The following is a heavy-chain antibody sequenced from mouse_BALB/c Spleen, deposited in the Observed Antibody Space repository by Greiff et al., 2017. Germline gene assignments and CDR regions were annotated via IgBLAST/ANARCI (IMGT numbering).Heavy chain of an antibody. D-gene: IGHD1-1*01. V-gene: IGHV5-6*01. CDR3: ARDYGSSYVPYYFDY. J-gene: IGHJ2*01. CDR1: GFTFSSYG. Sequence: EVKLMESGGDLVKPGGSLKLSCAASGFTFSSYGMSWVRQTPDKRLEWVATISSGGSYTYYPDSVKGRFTISRDNAKNTLYLQMSSLKSEDTAMYYCARDYGSSYVPYYFDYWGQGTTLTVSS. CDR2: ISSGGSYT.